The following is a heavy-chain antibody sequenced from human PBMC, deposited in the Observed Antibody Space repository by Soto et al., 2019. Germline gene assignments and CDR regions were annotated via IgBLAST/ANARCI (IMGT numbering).Heavy chain of an antibody. CDR1: GYTFTSYA. D-gene: IGHD7-27*01. V-gene: IGHV1-3*01. CDR2: INAGNGNT. J-gene: IGHJ4*02. CDR3: ARGGRLGTPYFDY. Sequence: ASVKVSCKASGYTFTSYAMHWVRQAPGQRLEWMGWINAGNGNTKYSQKFQGRVTITRDTSASTAYMELSSLRSEDTALYYCARGGRLGTPYFDYWAREPWSPSPQ.